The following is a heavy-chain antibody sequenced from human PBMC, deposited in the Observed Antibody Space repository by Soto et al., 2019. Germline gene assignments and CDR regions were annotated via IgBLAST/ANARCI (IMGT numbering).Heavy chain of an antibody. D-gene: IGHD2-21*02. J-gene: IGHJ6*02. CDR2: ISYDGSNK. CDR3: AKGRAVVTAVLYYYYGMDV. V-gene: IGHV3-30*18. Sequence: GGPLRLSCAASGFTFSSYGMHWVRQAPGKGLEWVAVISYDGSNKYYADSVKGRFTISRDNSKNTLYLQMNSLRAEDTAVYYCAKGRAVVTAVLYYYYGMDVWGQGTTVTVSS. CDR1: GFTFSSYG.